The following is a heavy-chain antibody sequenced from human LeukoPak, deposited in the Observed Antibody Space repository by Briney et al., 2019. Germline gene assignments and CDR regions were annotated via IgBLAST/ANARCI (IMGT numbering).Heavy chain of an antibody. CDR3: ARVGYSGSYFVDY. V-gene: IGHV4-4*02. CDR1: GGSISSSNW. Sequence: SETLSLTCAVSGGSISSSNWWSWVRQPPGKGLEWIGEIYHSGSTNYNPSLKSRVTISVDKSKNQFSLKLSSVTAADTAVYYCARVGYSGSYFVDYWGQGTLVTVSS. J-gene: IGHJ4*02. CDR2: IYHSGST. D-gene: IGHD1-26*01.